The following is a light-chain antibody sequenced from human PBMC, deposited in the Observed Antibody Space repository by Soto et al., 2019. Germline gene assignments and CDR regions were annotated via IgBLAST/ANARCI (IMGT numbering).Light chain of an antibody. CDR1: QSLFDRSKNKNQ. J-gene: IGKJ1*01. Sequence: DIVMTQSPDSMAVSLGGRATINCKSSQSLFDRSKNKNQLVWYQQRPGQDPKVLTYWGSTRESWVPDRFSGSGSRTDFTLTISNLHDEEVKVYYCQQYSASWTFGQGTKVEIK. CDR2: WGS. CDR3: QQYSASWT. V-gene: IGKV4-1*01.